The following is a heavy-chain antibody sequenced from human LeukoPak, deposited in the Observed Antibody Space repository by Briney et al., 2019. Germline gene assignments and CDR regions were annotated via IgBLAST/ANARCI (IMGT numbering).Heavy chain of an antibody. CDR3: AKDGPEYDYVWGSYDY. CDR2: ISGSGGST. Sequence: GGSLRLSCAASGFTFSSYAMSWVRQAPGKGLEWVSAISGSGGSTYYADSVKGRFTISRDNSKNTLYLQMNCLRAEDTAVYYCAKDGPEYDYVWGSYDYWGQGTLVTVSS. V-gene: IGHV3-23*01. D-gene: IGHD3-16*01. CDR1: GFTFSSYA. J-gene: IGHJ4*02.